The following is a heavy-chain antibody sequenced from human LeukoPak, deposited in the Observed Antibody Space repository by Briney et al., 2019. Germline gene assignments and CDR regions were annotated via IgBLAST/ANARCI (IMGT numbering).Heavy chain of an antibody. CDR3: ARDGGDCNGGRCPPFYYYGMDV. D-gene: IGHD2-15*01. J-gene: IGHJ6*02. Sequence: GGSLRLSCAASGFTFTIYWMSWVRQAPGKGLEWVANIKKDGSEKYYVDSVKGRFTIYRDNAQNSLYLQMITLTVEDTAIYYCARDGGDCNGGRCPPFYYYGMDVWGQGTTVTVSS. V-gene: IGHV3-7*01. CDR2: IKKDGSEK. CDR1: GFTFTIYW.